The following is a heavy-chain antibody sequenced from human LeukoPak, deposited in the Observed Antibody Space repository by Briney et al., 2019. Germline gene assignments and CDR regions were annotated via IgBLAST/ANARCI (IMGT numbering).Heavy chain of an antibody. CDR2: IRHDGNHK. Sequence: GGSLRLSCAASGFTFSSYGMHWVRQAPGKGLEWVAFIRHDGNHKNCADSVKGRFTISRDNSKNTLSLQMNSLRAEDTAVYYCAKDKNDYGDYHYMDVWGKGTTVTVSS. CDR1: GFTFSSYG. J-gene: IGHJ6*03. V-gene: IGHV3-30*02. CDR3: AKDKNDYGDYHYMDV. D-gene: IGHD4-17*01.